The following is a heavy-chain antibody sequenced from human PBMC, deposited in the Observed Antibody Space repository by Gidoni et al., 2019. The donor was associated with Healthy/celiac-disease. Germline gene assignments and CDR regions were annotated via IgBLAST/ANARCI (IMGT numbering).Heavy chain of an antibody. J-gene: IGHJ4*02. CDR3: ARSLYYYETQQGGKIDYFDY. CDR2: IYPGDSDT. D-gene: IGHD3-22*01. CDR1: GYSFTSYW. V-gene: IGHV5-51*01. Sequence: EVQLVQSGAEVKKPGESLKISCKGSGYSFTSYWLGWVRQMPGKGLEWMGIIYPGDSDTRYSPSFQGQVTISADKSISTAYLQWSSLKASDTAMYYCARSLYYYETQQGGKIDYFDYWGQGTLVTVSS.